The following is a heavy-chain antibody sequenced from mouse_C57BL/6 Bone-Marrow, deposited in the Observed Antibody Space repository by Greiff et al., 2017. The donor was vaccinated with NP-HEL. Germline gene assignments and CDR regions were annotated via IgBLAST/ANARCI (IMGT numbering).Heavy chain of an antibody. CDR2: IHPSDSET. J-gene: IGHJ3*01. CDR3: AGYGDGVGNWFAY. D-gene: IGHD2-13*01. V-gene: IGHV1S82*01. Sequence: VQLQQPGAELVRPGASVKLSCKASGYSFTSYWMNWVKQRPGQGLEWIGMIHPSDSETRLNQKFKDKATLTADKTSSTAYMQLSSTTSDDSAVYYCAGYGDGVGNWFAYWGQGTLVTVSA. CDR1: GYSFTSYW.